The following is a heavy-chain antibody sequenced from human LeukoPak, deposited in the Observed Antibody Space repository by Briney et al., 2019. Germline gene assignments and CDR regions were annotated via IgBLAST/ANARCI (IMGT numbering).Heavy chain of an antibody. Sequence: PSETPSLTCTVSGGSMSNYYWSWIRQPPGKGLEWIGCIYYSGSTAYNPSLKSRVIISVDTSKNQFSLKLSSVTAADTAVYYCAREDGYCNSTNCHNWFDPWGQGTLVTVSS. D-gene: IGHD2-2*01. V-gene: IGHV4-59*01. CDR3: AREDGYCNSTNCHNWFDP. CDR2: IYYSGST. J-gene: IGHJ5*02. CDR1: GGSMSNYY.